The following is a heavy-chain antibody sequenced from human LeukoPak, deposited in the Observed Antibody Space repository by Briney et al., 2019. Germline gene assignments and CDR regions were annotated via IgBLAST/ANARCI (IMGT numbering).Heavy chain of an antibody. CDR1: GDSISTTNYY. J-gene: IGHJ5*01. CDR2: IYYSGIT. V-gene: IGHV4-39*01. Sequence: SETLSLTCAVSGDSISTTNYYWGWTRQPPGKGLEWIGIIYYSGITHYNPSLKSRVTILVDTSKNQFSLKLSSVTDADTAVYYCARVRRSLNWFDSWGQGTLVTVSS. D-gene: IGHD3-3*01. CDR3: ARVRRSLNWFDS.